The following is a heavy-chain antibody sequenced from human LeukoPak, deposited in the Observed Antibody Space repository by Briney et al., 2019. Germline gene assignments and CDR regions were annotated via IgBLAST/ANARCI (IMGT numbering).Heavy chain of an antibody. CDR2: IRSNGDTT. CDR3: ARGQELDDGVFDS. Sequence: GGSLRLSCAASGFTFSSIAMTWVRQAPGKGLEWVSSIRSNGDTTYNADSVKGRFTISRDNSKNTLYLQMNSLRVEDTAIYYCARGQELDDGVFDSWGQGTLVTVSS. J-gene: IGHJ4*02. CDR1: GFTFSSIA. D-gene: IGHD1-1*01. V-gene: IGHV3-23*01.